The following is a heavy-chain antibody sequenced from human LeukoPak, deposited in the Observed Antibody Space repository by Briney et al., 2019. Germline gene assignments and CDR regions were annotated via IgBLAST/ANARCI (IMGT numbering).Heavy chain of an antibody. V-gene: IGHV4-30-2*01. CDR2: IYHSGST. Sequence: SQTLSLTCTVSGGSISSGGYYWSWIRQPPGKGLEWIGYIYHSGSTYYNPSLKSRVTISVDRSKNQFSLKLSSVTAADTAVYYCARFFSGYNSDAFDLWGQGTMVTVSS. CDR1: GGSISSGGYY. D-gene: IGHD5-24*01. J-gene: IGHJ3*01. CDR3: ARFFSGYNSDAFDL.